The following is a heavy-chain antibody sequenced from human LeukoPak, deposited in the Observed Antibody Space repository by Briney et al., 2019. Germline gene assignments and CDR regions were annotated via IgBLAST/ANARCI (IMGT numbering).Heavy chain of an antibody. CDR3: ARPYYYDSRIDP. CDR2: MYYSGST. CDR1: GGSISSGDYY. V-gene: IGHV4-30-4*01. J-gene: IGHJ5*02. D-gene: IGHD3-22*01. Sequence: PSETLSLTCTVSGGSISSGDYYWSWIRQPPGKGLEWIAYMYYSGSTYYNPSLKSRVTMSADTSKNQLSLKLSSVTAADTAVYYCARPYYYDSRIDPWGQRILVTVSS.